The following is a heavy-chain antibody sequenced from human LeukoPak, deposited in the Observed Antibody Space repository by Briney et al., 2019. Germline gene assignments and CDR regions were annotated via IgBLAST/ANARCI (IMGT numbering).Heavy chain of an antibody. Sequence: PSETLSLTCAVYGGSFSGYYWNWIRQPPGRGLEWIGEINHSGSTHYNPSLKCRVTMSVDTAKNQLSMKLSSVTAADTAVYYCARDETTPLPGAYWGQGALVTVSS. J-gene: IGHJ4*02. CDR3: ARDETTPLPGAY. CDR2: INHSGST. V-gene: IGHV4-34*01. CDR1: GGSFSGYY. D-gene: IGHD1-14*01.